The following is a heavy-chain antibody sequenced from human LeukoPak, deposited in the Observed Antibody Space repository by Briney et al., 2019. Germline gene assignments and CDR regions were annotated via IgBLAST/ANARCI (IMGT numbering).Heavy chain of an antibody. V-gene: IGHV4-34*01. D-gene: IGHD6-19*01. J-gene: IGHJ4*02. CDR1: GGSFSGYY. CDR3: ARGRGNSGWYVRGPRAGFDY. CDR2: INHSGST. Sequence: PSETLSLTCAVYGGSFSGYYWGWIRQPPGKGLEWIGEINHSGSTNYNPSLKSRVTISVDTSKNQFSLKLSSVTAADMAVYYCARGRGNSGWYVRGPRAGFDYWGQGTLVTVSS.